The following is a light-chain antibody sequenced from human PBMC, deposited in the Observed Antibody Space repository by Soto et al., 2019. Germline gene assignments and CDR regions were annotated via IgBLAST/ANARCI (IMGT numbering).Light chain of an antibody. V-gene: IGKV3-15*01. J-gene: IGKJ1*01. CDR3: QQYNNWTRT. Sequence: IVLTQSPVTLSLSPGERATLSCRASQSINKYLAWYQQKPGQAPRLLIYGASTRATGIPARFSGSVSGTECTLTISSLQSEDCAVYYCQQYNNWTRTFGQGTKVDIK. CDR2: GAS. CDR1: QSINKY.